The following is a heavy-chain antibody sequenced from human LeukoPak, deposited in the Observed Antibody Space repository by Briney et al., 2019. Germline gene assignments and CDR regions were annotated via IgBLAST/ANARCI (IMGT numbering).Heavy chain of an antibody. J-gene: IGHJ3*02. CDR2: MNPNSGNT. V-gene: IGHV1-8*03. CDR3: AKTPVSYCSGGSCFDAFDI. D-gene: IGHD2-15*01. Sequence: ASVKVSCKASGYTFTSYDINWVRQATGQGLEWMGWMNPNSGNTGYAQKFQGRVTITADESTSTAYMELSSLRSEDTAVYYCAKTPVSYCSGGSCFDAFDIWGQGTMVTVSS. CDR1: GYTFTSYD.